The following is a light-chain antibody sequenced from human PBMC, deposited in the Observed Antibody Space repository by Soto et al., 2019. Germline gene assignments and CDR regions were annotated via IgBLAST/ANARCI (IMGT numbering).Light chain of an antibody. CDR2: EVS. CDR3: TSYTSDNRNYV. Sequence: QSALTQPASVSGSPGQSITISCTGTSSDVGGYTSVSWYQQHPGKAPKLMIYEVSNRPSGVSNRFSGSKSANTASLTISGLQADDEAHYYCTSYTSDNRNYVFGTGTKLTVL. CDR1: SSDVGGYTS. V-gene: IGLV2-14*01. J-gene: IGLJ1*01.